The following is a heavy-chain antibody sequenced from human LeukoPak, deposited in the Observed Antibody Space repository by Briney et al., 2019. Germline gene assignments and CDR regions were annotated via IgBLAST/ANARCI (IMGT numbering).Heavy chain of an antibody. CDR1: GGSISSGGYS. CDR3: AREGVPYSRTVGWFDP. V-gene: IGHV4-30-2*01. Sequence: SETLSLTCAVSGGSISSGGYSWRWIRQPPGKGLEWIVYIYHSGSTYYNPSLKSRVTISVDRSKNQFSLKLSSVTAADTAVYYCAREGVPYSRTVGWFDPWGQGTLVTVSS. J-gene: IGHJ5*02. D-gene: IGHD4-23*01. CDR2: IYHSGST.